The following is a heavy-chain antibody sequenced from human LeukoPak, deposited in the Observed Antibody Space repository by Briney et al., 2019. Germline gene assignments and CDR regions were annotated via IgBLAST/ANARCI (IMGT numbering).Heavy chain of an antibody. CDR1: GFSFSTYW. CDR2: ISRSGSTR. Sequence: GGSLRLSCAASGFSFSTYWMSWVRQAPGKGLEWVSHISRSGSTRYYADSLKGRFTISRDNAKNSLYLQMNSLRAEDTAVYYCARTAYYYDSGGYDDAFDIWGQGTMVTVSS. J-gene: IGHJ3*02. V-gene: IGHV3-11*01. D-gene: IGHD3-22*01. CDR3: ARTAYYYDSGGYDDAFDI.